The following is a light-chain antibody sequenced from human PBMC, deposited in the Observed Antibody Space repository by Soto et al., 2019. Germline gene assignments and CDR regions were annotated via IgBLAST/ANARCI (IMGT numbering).Light chain of an antibody. V-gene: IGKV3-15*01. CDR3: QQSCATPIT. CDR1: QSVSSN. CDR2: SAS. J-gene: IGKJ5*01. Sequence: IVMTQSPATLSVSPGERATLSCRASQSVSSNLAWYQQRPGQAPRLLIYSASTRATGIPDRFSGCGSGTDFTLTISSLEPEDLATYYCQQSCATPITFGQGTRLEIK.